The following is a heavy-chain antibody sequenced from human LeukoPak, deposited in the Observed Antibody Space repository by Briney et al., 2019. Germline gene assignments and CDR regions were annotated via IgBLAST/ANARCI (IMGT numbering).Heavy chain of an antibody. CDR2: ISDGGDTT. V-gene: IGHV3-23*01. D-gene: IGHD6-19*01. CDR3: AKRESVGGWHFFDY. J-gene: IGHJ4*02. Sequence: GGSLGLSCAASGFTFSTYAMGWVRQAPGKGLEWVSVISDGGDTTYYADSVKGRFTVSRDNSKNTLSLQMNRLRVEDTAIYYCAKRESVGGWHFFDYWGQGTLVSVSS. CDR1: GFTFSTYA.